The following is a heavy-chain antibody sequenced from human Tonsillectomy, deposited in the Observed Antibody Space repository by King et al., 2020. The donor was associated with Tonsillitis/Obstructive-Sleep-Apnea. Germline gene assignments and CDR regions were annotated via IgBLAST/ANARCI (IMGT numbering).Heavy chain of an antibody. CDR2: IFFTGNT. CDR3: ARVDIAAAGTRKYFDY. Sequence: VQLQESGPGLVKPSGTLSLTCTVSGASVNSDSSYWSWVRQTPGKGLEWIGYIFFTGNTNYNPSFKSRVTISIDTSKNQFSLKLTSMTAADTAMYFCARVDIAAAGTRKYFDYWGQGTLVTVSS. CDR1: GASVNSDSSY. V-gene: IGHV4-61*01. J-gene: IGHJ4*02. D-gene: IGHD6-13*01.